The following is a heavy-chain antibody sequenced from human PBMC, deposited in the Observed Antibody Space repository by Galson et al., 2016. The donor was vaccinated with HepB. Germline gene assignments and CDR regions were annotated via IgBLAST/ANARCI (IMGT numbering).Heavy chain of an antibody. J-gene: IGHJ4*02. Sequence: SLRLSCAASGFTFSSYWMHWVRQAPGKGLVWVSRINSDGSSTRYADSVKGRCTLSRDNAKNTVYLQLNSMRVEYTAVYYCARGSQSYYDSSGYGVFGYGTSFDYWGQGTLVTVSS. D-gene: IGHD3-22*01. CDR3: ARGSQSYYDSSGYGVFGYGTSFDY. CDR2: INSDGSST. V-gene: IGHV3-74*01. CDR1: GFTFSSYW.